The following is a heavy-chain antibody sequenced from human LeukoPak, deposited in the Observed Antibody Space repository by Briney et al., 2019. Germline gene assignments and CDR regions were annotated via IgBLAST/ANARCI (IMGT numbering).Heavy chain of an antibody. Sequence: KPGGSLRLSCAASGFTFSDYYMSWIRQAPGKGLEWVSYISGSGSTIYYADSVKGRFTVSRDNAMNSLYLQMNSLRGDDTAVYYCASYYYDSSGYRNYWGQGTLVTVSS. J-gene: IGHJ4*02. V-gene: IGHV3-11*04. CDR2: ISGSGSTI. CDR3: ASYYYDSSGYRNY. D-gene: IGHD3-22*01. CDR1: GFTFSDYY.